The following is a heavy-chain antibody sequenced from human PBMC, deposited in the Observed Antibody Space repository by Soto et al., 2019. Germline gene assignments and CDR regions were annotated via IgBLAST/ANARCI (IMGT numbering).Heavy chain of an antibody. J-gene: IGHJ6*02. Sequence: EVQLVESGGGLVQPGGSLRLSCAASGFTFSLYSMSWVRQAPGKGLEWVSYISRSSTGIHYADSVKGRFTISRDDATNSMHLQKNSLRDGDTAVYCWARAVTLGLDVWRQGTTFSISS. CDR3: ARAVTLGLDV. CDR2: ISRSSTGI. D-gene: IGHD3-10*01. CDR1: GFTFSLYS. V-gene: IGHV3-48*02.